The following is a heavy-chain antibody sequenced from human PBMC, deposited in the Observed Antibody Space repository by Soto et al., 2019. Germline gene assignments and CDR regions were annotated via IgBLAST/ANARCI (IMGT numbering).Heavy chain of an antibody. CDR3: ARIPETSTTVRGADDVMDV. D-gene: IGHD3-10*01. CDR1: GGSISRSSYY. V-gene: IGHV4-39*01. J-gene: IGHJ6*02. Sequence: SETLSLTCTVSGGSISRSSYYWGWIRQPPGKGLEWIGSIYYSGSTYYNPSLKSRVTISVDTSKNQFSLKLSSVTATDAAVYYCARIPETSTTVRGADDVMDVWGQGTTVTVYS. CDR2: IYYSGST.